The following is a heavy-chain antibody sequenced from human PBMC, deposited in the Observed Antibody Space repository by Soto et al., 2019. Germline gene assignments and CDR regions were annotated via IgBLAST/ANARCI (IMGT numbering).Heavy chain of an antibody. Sequence: PGESLKISCKGSGYTFNSYWIAWLRQMPGQGLEWMAIIYPGDSGTRYSPSFQGQVSSSVDRSTNIAYLQWTSLKASDTGIYFCARLPRDDHNTGFGGVFDYWGQGTLVTVSS. V-gene: IGHV5-51*01. CDR2: IYPGDSGT. CDR1: GYTFNSYW. D-gene: IGHD3-16*01. J-gene: IGHJ4*02. CDR3: ARLPRDDHNTGFGGVFDY.